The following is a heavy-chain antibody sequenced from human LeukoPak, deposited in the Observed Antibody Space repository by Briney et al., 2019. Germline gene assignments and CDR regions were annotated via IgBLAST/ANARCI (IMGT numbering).Heavy chain of an antibody. CDR3: YPHYYGSGSLSWLDP. CDR1: GFIFISYS. Sequence: PGGSLRLSCAASGFIFISYSMNWVRQAPGKGLEWVSSISSSSDYIYYADSVKGRFTISRDNAKNSLYLQMNSLGVEDTAVYYCYPHYYGSGSLSWLDPWGQGTLVTVSS. V-gene: IGHV3-21*01. D-gene: IGHD3-10*01. J-gene: IGHJ5*02. CDR2: ISSSSDYI.